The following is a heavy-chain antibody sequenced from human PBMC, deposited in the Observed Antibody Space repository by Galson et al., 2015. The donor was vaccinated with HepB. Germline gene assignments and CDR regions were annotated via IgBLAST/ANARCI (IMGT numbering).Heavy chain of an antibody. V-gene: IGHV3-21*01. Sequence: SLRLSCAASGFTFSSYSMNWVRQAPGKGLEWVSSISSSSSYIYYADSVKGRFTISRDNAKNSLYLQMNSLRAEDTAVYYCARDLSGSHLLDYWGQGTLVTVSS. CDR3: ARDLSGSHLLDY. D-gene: IGHD1-26*01. J-gene: IGHJ4*02. CDR1: GFTFSSYS. CDR2: ISSSSSYI.